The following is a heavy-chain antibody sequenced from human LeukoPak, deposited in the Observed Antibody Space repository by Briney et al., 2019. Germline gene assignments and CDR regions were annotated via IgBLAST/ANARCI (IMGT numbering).Heavy chain of an antibody. CDR1: GFTFSSYE. J-gene: IGHJ5*02. CDR2: ISSSGSTI. V-gene: IGHV3-48*03. D-gene: IGHD6-13*01. CDR3: ARVEYSSSWYGVNWFDP. Sequence: GGSLRLSCAASGFTFSSYEMNWVRQAPGKGLEWVSYISSSGSTIYYADSVKGRFTISRDNAKNSLYLQMNSLRAEDTAVYYCARVEYSSSWYGVNWFDPWGQGTLVTVSS.